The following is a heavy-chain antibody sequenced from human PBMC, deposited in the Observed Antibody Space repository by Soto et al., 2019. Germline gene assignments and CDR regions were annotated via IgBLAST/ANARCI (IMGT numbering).Heavy chain of an antibody. J-gene: IGHJ4*02. V-gene: IGHV3-23*01. CDR3: AKATTNGGWFNPFDS. Sequence: GGSLRLSCAASGFSFVNYAMNWFRQAPGKGLEWVSGLSGSGTSTYYADSVKGRFTISRDNSRDTLFLQMNSLTADDTAVYYCAKATTNGGWFNPFDSWGQGALVTVSS. CDR2: LSGSGTST. D-gene: IGHD6-19*01. CDR1: GFSFVNYA.